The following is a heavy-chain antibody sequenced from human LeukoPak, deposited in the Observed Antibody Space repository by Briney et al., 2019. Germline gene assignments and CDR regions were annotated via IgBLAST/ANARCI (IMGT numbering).Heavy chain of an antibody. V-gene: IGHV4-4*09. J-gene: IGHJ6*03. CDR1: GGSISSYY. Sequence: SETLSLTCTVSGGSISSYYWSWIRQPPGKGLEWIGYIYTSGSTNYNPSLKSRVTISVDTSKNQFSLKLSSVTAADTAVYYCARQGPGDGYNSYYYYYMDVWGKGTTVTVSS. CDR3: ARQGPGDGYNSYYYYYMDV. CDR2: IYTSGST. D-gene: IGHD5-24*01.